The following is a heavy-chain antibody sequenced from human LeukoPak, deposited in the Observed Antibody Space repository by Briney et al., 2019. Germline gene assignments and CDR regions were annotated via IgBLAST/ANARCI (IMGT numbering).Heavy chain of an antibody. V-gene: IGHV3-74*01. D-gene: IGHD5-12*01. J-gene: IGHJ5*02. CDR1: GFTFSTNW. CDR2: IKGDGTST. CDR3: ASDQEREYSGYDPFDR. Sequence: GGSLRLSCAASGFTFSTNWMHWVRQAPGEGLVWVSGIKGDGTSTTYEDSVKGRFTISRDNAMNTLYLQMNSLRAEDTAVYYCASDQEREYSGYDPFDRWGQGTLVTVSA.